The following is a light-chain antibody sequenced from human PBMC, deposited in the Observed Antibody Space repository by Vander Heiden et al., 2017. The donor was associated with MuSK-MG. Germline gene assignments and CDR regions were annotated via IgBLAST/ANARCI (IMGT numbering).Light chain of an antibody. Sequence: EIVLTQSPATLSLSPGERATLSCRASQSVSSYLAWYQQKPGQAPRLLIYDAFNRATGIPARFSGIGSGTDFTLTISSLEPEDFAVYYCQQRSTWPLTFGGGTKVEIK. J-gene: IGKJ4*01. CDR1: QSVSSY. CDR3: QQRSTWPLT. V-gene: IGKV3-11*01. CDR2: DAF.